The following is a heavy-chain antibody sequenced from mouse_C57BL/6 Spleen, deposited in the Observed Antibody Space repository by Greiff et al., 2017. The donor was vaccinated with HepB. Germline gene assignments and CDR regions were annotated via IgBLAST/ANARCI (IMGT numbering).Heavy chain of an antibody. CDR1: GYTFTDYY. CDR3: ARRGTGGYFDV. J-gene: IGHJ1*03. D-gene: IGHD3-3*01. CDR2: IYPGSGNT. Sequence: VQLQQSGAELVRPGASVKLSCKASGYTFTDYYINWVKQRPGQGLEWIARIYPGSGNTYYNEKFKGKATLTAEKSSSTACMQLSSLTSEDSAVYFCARRGTGGYFDVWGTGTTVTVSS. V-gene: IGHV1-76*01.